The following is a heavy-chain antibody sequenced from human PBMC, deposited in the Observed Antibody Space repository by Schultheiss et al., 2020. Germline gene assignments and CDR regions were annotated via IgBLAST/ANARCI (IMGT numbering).Heavy chain of an antibody. Sequence: GGSLRLSCAASGFTFSSYGMHWVRQAPGKGLEWVAVISYDGSNKYYADSVKGRFTISRDNSKNTLYLQMNSLRAEDTAVYYCARGFHRRITLFDSWGQGTLVTVSS. CDR2: ISYDGSNK. CDR1: GFTFSSYG. CDR3: ARGFHRRITLFDS. D-gene: IGHD1-14*01. V-gene: IGHV3-30*03. J-gene: IGHJ4*02.